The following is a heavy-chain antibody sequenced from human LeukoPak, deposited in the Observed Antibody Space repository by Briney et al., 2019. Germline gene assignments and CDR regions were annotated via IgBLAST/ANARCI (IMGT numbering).Heavy chain of an antibody. Sequence: GGSLRLSCAASGFTFSSYSMNWVRQAPGKGLEWVSYISSSSSTIYYADSVKGRFTISRDNAKNSLYLQMNSLRAEDTAVYYCARDHYDSSGYYAWFDPWGQGPLVTVSS. CDR2: ISSSSSTI. CDR3: ARDHYDSSGYYAWFDP. V-gene: IGHV3-48*01. J-gene: IGHJ5*02. CDR1: GFTFSSYS. D-gene: IGHD3-22*01.